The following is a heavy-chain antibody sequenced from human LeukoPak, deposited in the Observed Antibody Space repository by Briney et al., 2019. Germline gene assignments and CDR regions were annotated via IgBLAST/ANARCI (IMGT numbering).Heavy chain of an antibody. CDR3: IRDLFDDYSLDY. D-gene: IGHD3-16*01. CDR2: INSDSSLM. V-gene: IGHV3-21*01. J-gene: IGHJ4*02. Sequence: ESGGSLRLSCAASGFTFSSYSMNWVRQAPGKGLEWVSSINSDSSLMFYAESVKGRFTISRDNARNSLYLQMNSLRAEDTAVYYCIRDLFDDYSLDYWGQGTLVTVSS. CDR1: GFTFSSYS.